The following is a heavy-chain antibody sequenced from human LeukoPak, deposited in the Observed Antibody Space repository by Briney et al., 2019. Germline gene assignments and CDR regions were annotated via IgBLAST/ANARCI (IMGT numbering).Heavy chain of an antibody. J-gene: IGHJ3*02. CDR1: GGTFSSYA. V-gene: IGHV1-69*01. CDR3: ARDIMHYGDPDAFDI. CDR2: IIPIFGTA. Sequence: AAVKVSCKASGGTFSSYAISWVRQAPGQGLEWMGGIIPIFGTANYAQKFQGRVTITADEPTSTAYMELSSLRSEDTAVYYCARDIMHYGDPDAFDIWGQGTMVTVSS. D-gene: IGHD2-21*02.